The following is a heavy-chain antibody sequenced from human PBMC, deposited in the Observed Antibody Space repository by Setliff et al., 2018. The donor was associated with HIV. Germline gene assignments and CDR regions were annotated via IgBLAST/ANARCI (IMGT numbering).Heavy chain of an antibody. CDR1: GESFSAYL. J-gene: IGHJ4*02. Sequence: SETLSLTCGVYGESFSAYLWSWVRQPPGKGLEWIGEINHSGSTNYNPSLKSRVSISVATSKNQFSLKLTSVTAADTAVYYCATGITMAPDYWGQGSLVTVSS. CDR3: ATGITMAPDY. V-gene: IGHV4-34*01. D-gene: IGHD1-20*01. CDR2: INHSGST.